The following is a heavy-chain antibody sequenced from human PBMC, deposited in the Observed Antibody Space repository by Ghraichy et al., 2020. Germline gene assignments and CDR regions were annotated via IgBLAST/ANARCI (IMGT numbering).Heavy chain of an antibody. V-gene: IGHV3-15*01. D-gene: IGHD5-12*01. J-gene: IGHJ5*02. CDR1: GFSFFTAE. CDR3: TWLFYKWFDP. Sequence: GGSLRLSCAASGFSFFTAEMSWVRQAPGKGLEWVGFIRKSSEGGTADYAAPVKGRFTISRDDSKNTLYLQMNSLKIEDTAVYYCTWLFYKWFDPWGPGTLVTVSS. CDR2: IRKSSEGGTA.